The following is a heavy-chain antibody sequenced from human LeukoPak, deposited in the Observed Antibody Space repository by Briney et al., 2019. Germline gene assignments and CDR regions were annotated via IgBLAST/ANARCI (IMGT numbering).Heavy chain of an antibody. CDR2: INPYSGGT. CDR3: ARDNSVGDNAWWFDP. D-gene: IGHD1-26*01. J-gene: IGHJ5*02. V-gene: IGHV1-2*02. Sequence: GASVKVSCKASGYTFTDYYMHWVRQAPGQGLEWMGWINPYSGGTNYAQKFQGRVTMTRDMSTSTDYMELSSLRSEDTAIYYCARDNSVGDNAWWFDPWGQGTLVTVSS. CDR1: GYTFTDYY.